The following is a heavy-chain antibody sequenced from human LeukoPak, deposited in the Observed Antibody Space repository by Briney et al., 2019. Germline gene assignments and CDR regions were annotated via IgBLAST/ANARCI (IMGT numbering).Heavy chain of an antibody. V-gene: IGHV3-30*04. J-gene: IGHJ1*01. CDR3: ASELPIYDSGSQYFQH. CDR2: ITYDGSNK. Sequence: GRSLRLSCAASGFTFGSYAMHWVRQAPGKGLEWVAFITYDGSNKYYADSVKGRFTISRDNSKNTLYLQMDSLRSEDTAVYYCASELPIYDSGSQYFQHWGQGTLVTVSS. CDR1: GFTFGSYA. D-gene: IGHD6-19*01.